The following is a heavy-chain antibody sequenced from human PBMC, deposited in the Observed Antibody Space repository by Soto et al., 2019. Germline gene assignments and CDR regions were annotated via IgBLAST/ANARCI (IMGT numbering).Heavy chain of an antibody. V-gene: IGHV4-4*02. CDR1: GASISSRNW. Sequence: QVQLQESGPGLVKPSGTLSLTCAVSGASISSRNWWSWVRQSPGKGLEWIGEISHTGSSNVNPSLKSRVTMSVDTSEDQFSLELSSVTAADTAVYYCARLSRYGVFSDLDVWGKGTTVAVSS. D-gene: IGHD3-16*01. J-gene: IGHJ6*04. CDR2: ISHTGSS. CDR3: ARLSRYGVFSDLDV.